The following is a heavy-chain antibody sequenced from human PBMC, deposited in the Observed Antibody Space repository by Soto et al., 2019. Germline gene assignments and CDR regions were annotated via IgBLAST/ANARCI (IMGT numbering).Heavy chain of an antibody. J-gene: IGHJ6*02. Sequence: QITLKESGPTLVKPTQTLTLTCTFSGFSLSTSGVGVGWIRQPPGKALEWLALIYWDDDKRYSPSLKSRLTITKDTSKNHVVLTMTNMDPVDTATYYCAHSRRLSGYEYYYYYYAMDVWSQGTTVTVSS. CDR3: AHSRRLSGYEYYYYYYAMDV. CDR1: GFSLSTSGVG. CDR2: IYWDDDK. D-gene: IGHD5-12*01. V-gene: IGHV2-5*02.